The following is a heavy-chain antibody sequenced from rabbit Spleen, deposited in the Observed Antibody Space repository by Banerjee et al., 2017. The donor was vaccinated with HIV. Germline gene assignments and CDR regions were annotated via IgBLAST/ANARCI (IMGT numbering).Heavy chain of an antibody. CDR2: IDPLFGTT. CDR3: ARSDGDYGPYYLNL. Sequence: QEQLMESGGGLVQPGGSLKLSCKASGFDFSTYGVSWVRQAPGKGLEWIGYIDPLFGTTYYANWVNGRFTISSHNAQNTLYLQLNSLTVADTATYFCARSDGDYGPYYLNLWGPGTLVTVS. CDR1: GFDFSTYG. D-gene: IGHD2-1*01. V-gene: IGHV1S47*01. J-gene: IGHJ4*01.